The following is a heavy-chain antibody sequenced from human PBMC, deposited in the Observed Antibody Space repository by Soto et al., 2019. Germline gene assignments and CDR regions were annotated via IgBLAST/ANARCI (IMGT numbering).Heavy chain of an antibody. V-gene: IGHV3-21*01. CDR1: GFTFSSYS. Sequence: GGSLRLSCAASGFTFSSYSMNWVRQAPGKGLEWVSSISSSSSYIYYADSVEGRFTISRDNAKNSLYLQMNSLRAEDTAVYYCARDFAMGYYYYGMDVWGQGTTVTVSS. CDR3: ARDFAMGYYYYGMDV. J-gene: IGHJ6*02. D-gene: IGHD5-18*01. CDR2: ISSSSSYI.